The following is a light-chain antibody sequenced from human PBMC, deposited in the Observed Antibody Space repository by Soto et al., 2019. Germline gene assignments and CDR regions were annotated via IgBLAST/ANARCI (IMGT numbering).Light chain of an antibody. Sequence: EIVLTQSPGTLSLSPGERATLSCRASQSVSSSYLAWYQQKPGQAPRLLIYGASSRATGIPDRFSGSGSGTDFTLTISSLQPEDFATYYCQQSYSTLWTFGQGTKVEIK. CDR2: GAS. J-gene: IGKJ1*01. CDR1: QSVSSSY. V-gene: IGKV3-20*01. CDR3: QQSYSTLWT.